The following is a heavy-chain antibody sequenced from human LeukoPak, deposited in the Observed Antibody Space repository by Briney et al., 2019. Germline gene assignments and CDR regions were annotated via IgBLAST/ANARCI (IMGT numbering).Heavy chain of an antibody. V-gene: IGHV3-64*02. Sequence: PGGSLGLSCAASGFTFSSYAMHWVRQAPGKGLEYVSAISSNGGSTYYADSVKGRFTISRDNSKNTLYLQMGSLRAEDMAVYYCTRGAFDIWGQGTMVTVSS. D-gene: IGHD3-10*01. J-gene: IGHJ3*02. CDR1: GFTFSSYA. CDR2: ISSNGGST. CDR3: TRGAFDI.